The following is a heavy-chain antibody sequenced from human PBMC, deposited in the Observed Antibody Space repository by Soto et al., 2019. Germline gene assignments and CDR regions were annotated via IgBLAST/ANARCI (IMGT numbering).Heavy chain of an antibody. V-gene: IGHV4-39*01. CDR3: ASGGVPNVGWFDP. Sequence: SETLSLTCIVSGHSISTSPFYWGWFRQPPGKGLEWIGTIYSSRNTYYNPSLKGRVTISVDTSKNQFSLKLNSVTAADTAVYYCASGGVPNVGWFDPWGQGILVTVSS. D-gene: IGHD3-16*01. CDR2: IYSSRNT. J-gene: IGHJ5*02. CDR1: GHSISTSPFY.